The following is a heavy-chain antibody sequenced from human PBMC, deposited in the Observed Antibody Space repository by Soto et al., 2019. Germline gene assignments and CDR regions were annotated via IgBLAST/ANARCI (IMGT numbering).Heavy chain of an antibody. V-gene: IGHV2-5*01. Sequence: QITLKESGHTLVTPTQTLTLSCTFSGFSLTTSGVGVAWIRQPPGKALEWLALIYWNDVKRYSPSLNSRLTIDKDTSKSQVALTVTNMDPVDTATYSCADNAIYTSTCFYSDQWGQGTLVTVSS. CDR1: GFSLTTSGVG. J-gene: IGHJ4*02. CDR2: IYWNDVK. CDR3: ADNAIYTSTCFYSDQ. D-gene: IGHD6-13*01.